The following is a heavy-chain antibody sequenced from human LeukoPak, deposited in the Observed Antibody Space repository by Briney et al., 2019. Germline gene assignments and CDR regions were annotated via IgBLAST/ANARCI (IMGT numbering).Heavy chain of an antibody. Sequence: KPGGSLRLSCAASGITLSRYNMYWVRQAPGKGLEWVSSISDSSTYIFYADSVRGRFTISRDNAKNSLYLQMNSLRAEDTAVYYCARMRSGSFGMDIWGQGTTVTVSS. J-gene: IGHJ6*02. CDR3: ARMRSGSFGMDI. CDR2: ISDSSTYI. CDR1: GITLSRYN. D-gene: IGHD3-10*01. V-gene: IGHV3-21*01.